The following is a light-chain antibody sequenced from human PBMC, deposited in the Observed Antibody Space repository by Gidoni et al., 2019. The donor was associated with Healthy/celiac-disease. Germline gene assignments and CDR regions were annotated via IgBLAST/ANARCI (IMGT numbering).Light chain of an antibody. CDR3: QTWGTGVWV. CDR1: SGHSSYA. Sequence: QLVLTQSPSASASLGASVKLTCPLSSGHSSYAIAWHQQQPETGPRYLMKLNSDGSHSKGDRIPDRFSGSISGAERYLTISRLQSDDEADYYCQTWGTGVWVFGGGTKLTVL. J-gene: IGLJ3*02. V-gene: IGLV4-69*01. CDR2: LNSDGSH.